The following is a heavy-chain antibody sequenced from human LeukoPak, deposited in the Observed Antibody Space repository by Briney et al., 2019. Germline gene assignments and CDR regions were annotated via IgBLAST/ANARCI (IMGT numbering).Heavy chain of an antibody. CDR2: IYHSGST. J-gene: IGHJ6*02. Sequence: PSETLSLTCAVSGGSISSSNWWSWVRQPPGKGLEWIGEIYHSGSTNYNPSLKSRVTISVDKSKNQFSLKLSSVTAADTAVYYCARLPDYGGNSESPYYYGMDVWGQGTTVTVSS. CDR3: ARLPDYGGNSESPYYYGMDV. D-gene: IGHD4-23*01. CDR1: GGSISSSNW. V-gene: IGHV4-4*02.